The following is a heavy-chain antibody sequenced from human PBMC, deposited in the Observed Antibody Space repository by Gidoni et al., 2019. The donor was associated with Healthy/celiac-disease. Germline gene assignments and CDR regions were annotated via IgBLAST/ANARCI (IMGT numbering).Heavy chain of an antibody. V-gene: IGHV1-3*01. D-gene: IGHD5-12*01. CDR1: GYTFTSYA. J-gene: IGHJ4*02. CDR3: ARGKRYSGYGNSYYFDY. CDR2: INAGNGNT. Sequence: QVQLVQSGAEVKKPGASVKVSCKASGYTFTSYAMHWVRQAPGQRREWMGWINAGNGNTKYSQKFQGRVTITRDTSASTAYMELSSLRSEDTAVYYCARGKRYSGYGNSYYFDYWGQGTLVTVSS.